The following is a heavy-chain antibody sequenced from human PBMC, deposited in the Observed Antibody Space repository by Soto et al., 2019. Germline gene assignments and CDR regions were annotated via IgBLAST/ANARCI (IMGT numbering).Heavy chain of an antibody. J-gene: IGHJ4*02. CDR1: GEAISSSSYY. D-gene: IGHD2-21*02. Sequence: SETLSLTCIVSGEAISSSSYYFCCMRQPPGKGLEWIGSIYYSGRTYYNPSFKSRVTISIDTSKNQFSLKLSSVTATDTAVYYCARQRTTVVTQAYFDHWGQGALVTVSS. CDR3: ARQRTTVVTQAYFDH. V-gene: IGHV4-39*01. CDR2: IYYSGRT.